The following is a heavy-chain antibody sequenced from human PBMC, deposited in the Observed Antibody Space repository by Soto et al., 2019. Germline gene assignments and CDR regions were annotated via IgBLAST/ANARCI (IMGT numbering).Heavy chain of an antibody. Sequence: PSETLSLTCSVSGGSISSYFRNWLLQPPGKGLEWIGYIYDDGTTDYNPSLKSLVTILLDMSKNQSSLKLSSVTAADTAVYYCVSSRSAIYGDALDVWGQGTMVTVSS. V-gene: IGHV4-59*03. CDR3: VSSRSAIYGDALDV. CDR1: GGSISSYF. CDR2: IYDDGTT. J-gene: IGHJ3*01. D-gene: IGHD2-2*01.